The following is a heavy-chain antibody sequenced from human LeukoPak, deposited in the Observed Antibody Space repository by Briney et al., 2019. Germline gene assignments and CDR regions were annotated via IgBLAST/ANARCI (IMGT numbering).Heavy chain of an antibody. CDR2: IIPILGIA. J-gene: IGHJ4*02. CDR3: ARDLDTAMATGNFDY. Sequence: ASVKVSCKASGGTFSSYAISWVRQAPGQGLEWMGRIIPILGIANYAQKFQGRVTITADKSTSTAYMELSSLRSEDTAVYYCARDLDTAMATGNFDYWGQGTLVTVSS. CDR1: GGTFSSYA. V-gene: IGHV1-69*04. D-gene: IGHD5-18*01.